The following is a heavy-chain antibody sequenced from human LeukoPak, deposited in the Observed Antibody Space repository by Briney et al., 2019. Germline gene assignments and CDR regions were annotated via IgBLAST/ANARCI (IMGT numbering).Heavy chain of an antibody. V-gene: IGHV3-7*01. J-gene: IGHJ4*01. CDR1: GFTFSSYW. D-gene: IGHD6-13*01. Sequence: GGSLRLSCAVSGFTFSSYWMNWVRQAPGKGLEWVASIRQDGGEKSYVDSVKGRFTISRDNTKNSLYLQINSLRAEDTAVYYGARDGTAAGLYFDLWGKEPLVTVSS. CDR3: ARDGTAAGLYFDL. CDR2: IRQDGGEK.